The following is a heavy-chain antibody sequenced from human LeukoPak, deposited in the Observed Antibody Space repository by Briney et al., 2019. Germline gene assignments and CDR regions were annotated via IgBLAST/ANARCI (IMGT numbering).Heavy chain of an antibody. CDR1: GGTFGSYA. CDR2: IIPILGIA. J-gene: IGHJ6*02. Sequence: SVKVSCKASGGTFGSYAISWVRQAPGQGLEWMGRIIPILGIANYAQKFQGRVTITADKSTSTAYMELSSLRSEDTAVYYCARASITIFGVVTDYYYYGMDVWGQGTTVTVSS. V-gene: IGHV1-69*04. CDR3: ARASITIFGVVTDYYYYGMDV. D-gene: IGHD3-3*01.